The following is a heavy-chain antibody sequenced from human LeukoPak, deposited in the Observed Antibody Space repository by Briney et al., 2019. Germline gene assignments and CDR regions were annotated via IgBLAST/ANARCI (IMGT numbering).Heavy chain of an antibody. CDR2: IYHSGST. J-gene: IGHJ4*02. Sequence: PSQTLSLTCAVSGGSISSGGYSWSWIRQPPGKGLEWIGYIYHSGSTYYNPSLKSRVTISVDTSKNQFSLKLSSVTAADTAVYYCARVVGVVQNFDYWGQGTLVTVSS. D-gene: IGHD3-3*01. CDR1: GGSISSGGYS. V-gene: IGHV4-30-2*05. CDR3: ARVVGVVQNFDY.